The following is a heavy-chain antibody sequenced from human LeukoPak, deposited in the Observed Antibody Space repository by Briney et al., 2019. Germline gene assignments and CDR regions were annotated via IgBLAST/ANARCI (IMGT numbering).Heavy chain of an antibody. D-gene: IGHD6-19*01. CDR3: ARLASSGWSHCDY. Sequence: SETLSLTCTVSGGSISSYYWSWIRQPPGKGSEWIGYIYYSGTTNYNPSLKSRVTISVDTSKNQFSLKPNSVTAADTAVYYCARLASSGWSHCDYWGQGTLVTVSS. CDR1: GGSISSYY. CDR2: IYYSGTT. J-gene: IGHJ4*02. V-gene: IGHV4-59*08.